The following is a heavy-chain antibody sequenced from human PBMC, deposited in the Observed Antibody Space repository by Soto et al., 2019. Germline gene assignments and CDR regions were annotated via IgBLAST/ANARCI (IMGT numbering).Heavy chain of an antibody. Sequence: EVQLLESGGDLVQPGGSLRLACAASGFTFRGDSMSWVRQAPGKGLEWVSSISGSGEMTHYAESVKGRFTISRDNSKNTLYLQMESLRAEDTALYYCAGSEMTYNWNDWGQGTLVTVSS. J-gene: IGHJ4*02. CDR1: GFTFRGDS. CDR3: AGSEMTYNWND. D-gene: IGHD1-1*01. CDR2: ISGSGEMT. V-gene: IGHV3-23*01.